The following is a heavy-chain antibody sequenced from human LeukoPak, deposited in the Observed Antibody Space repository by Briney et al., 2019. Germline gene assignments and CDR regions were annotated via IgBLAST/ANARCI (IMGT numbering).Heavy chain of an antibody. CDR2: ISFDGSNK. CDR1: GFSFSSYA. D-gene: IGHD1-26*01. Sequence: GGSLRLSCAASGFSFSSYAMHWVRQAPGKGLEWVAVISFDGSNKYYVDSVKGRFTISRDKSKNTLYLQMSSLRVDDTAFYYCARRSVAGATTGYYYDSWGQGTLVTVSS. J-gene: IGHJ4*02. CDR3: ARRSVAGATTGYYYDS. V-gene: IGHV3-30*03.